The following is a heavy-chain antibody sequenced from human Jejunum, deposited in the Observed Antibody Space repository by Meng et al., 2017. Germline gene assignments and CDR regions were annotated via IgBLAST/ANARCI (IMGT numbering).Heavy chain of an antibody. CDR3: TRGTDRAKSGDY. D-gene: IGHD1-14*01. J-gene: IGHJ4*02. V-gene: IGHV4-34*01. CDR1: GGSSSGFY. Sequence: VPPQQGAAGLLKPSEPLSLTCAVYGGSSSGFYLSWIRQPPGKGLEWIGEIHPSGSTDYNPSLKSRLTISLDTSKNQFSLSLNSATAADTGIYYCTRGTDRAKSGDYWGQGTLVTVSS. CDR2: IHPSGST.